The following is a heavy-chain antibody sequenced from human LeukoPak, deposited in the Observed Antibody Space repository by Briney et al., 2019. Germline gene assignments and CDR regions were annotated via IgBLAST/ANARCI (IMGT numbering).Heavy chain of an antibody. CDR1: GFTFSSYW. CDR2: INSDGSST. Sequence: PGGSLRLSCAASGFTFSSYWMHWVRQAPGMGLVWVSRINSDGSSTGYADSVKGRFTIARDNAKNKLYLQMNSLRAEDTAVYYCAREHCSGGSCYSDPWGQGTLVTVSS. V-gene: IGHV3-74*01. D-gene: IGHD2-15*01. J-gene: IGHJ5*02. CDR3: AREHCSGGSCYSDP.